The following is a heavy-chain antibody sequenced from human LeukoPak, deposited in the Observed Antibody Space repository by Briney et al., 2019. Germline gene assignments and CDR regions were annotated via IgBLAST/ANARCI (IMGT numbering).Heavy chain of an antibody. V-gene: IGHV4-34*01. J-gene: IGHJ4*02. CDR1: GGSFSGYY. D-gene: IGHD3-10*01. CDR2: INHSGST. CDR3: ARDVTLVRGVMSDHFDY. Sequence: SETLSLTCAVYGGSFSGYYWSWIRQPPGKGLEWIGEINHSGSTNYNPSLKSRVTISVVTSKNQFSLKLSSVTAADTAVYYCARDVTLVRGVMSDHFDYWGQGTLVTVSS.